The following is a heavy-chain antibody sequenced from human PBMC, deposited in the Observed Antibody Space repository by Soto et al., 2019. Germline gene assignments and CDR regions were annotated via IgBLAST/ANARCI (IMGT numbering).Heavy chain of an antibody. V-gene: IGHV3-23*01. CDR3: AIHPSH. J-gene: IGHJ4*02. Sequence: EVQLLESGGGLVQPGGSLRLSCAASGFTFSSYAMSWVRQAPGKGLEWVSGITGSGGSTFYADFVKGRSTITRDNSKNTLYLQMNSLRAEDAAVYYCAIHPSHWGQGTLVTVSS. CDR1: GFTFSSYA. CDR2: ITGSGGST.